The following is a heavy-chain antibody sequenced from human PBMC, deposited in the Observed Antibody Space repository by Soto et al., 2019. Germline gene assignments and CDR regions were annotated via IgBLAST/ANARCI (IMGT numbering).Heavy chain of an antibody. D-gene: IGHD3-22*01. Sequence: GESLKISCKGSGYSFTSYWISWVRQMPGKGLEWMGRIDPSDSYTNYSPSFQGHVTISADKSIGTAYLQWSSLKASDTAMYYCARDYDSSGYFDYWGQGTLVTVSS. V-gene: IGHV5-10-1*01. CDR1: GYSFTSYW. CDR3: ARDYDSSGYFDY. J-gene: IGHJ4*02. CDR2: IDPSDSYT.